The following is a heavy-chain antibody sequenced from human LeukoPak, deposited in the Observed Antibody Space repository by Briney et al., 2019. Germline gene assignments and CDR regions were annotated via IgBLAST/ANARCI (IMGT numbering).Heavy chain of an antibody. CDR1: GFTFSSYS. D-gene: IGHD1-26*01. J-gene: IGHJ3*02. Sequence: GGSLRLFCAASGFTFSSYSMNWVRQAPGKGLEWVSSISSSSSYIYYADSVKGRFTISRDNAKNSLYLQMNSLRAEDTAVYYCATRISEPDDAFDIWGQGTMVTVSS. CDR3: ATRISEPDDAFDI. CDR2: ISSSSSYI. V-gene: IGHV3-21*01.